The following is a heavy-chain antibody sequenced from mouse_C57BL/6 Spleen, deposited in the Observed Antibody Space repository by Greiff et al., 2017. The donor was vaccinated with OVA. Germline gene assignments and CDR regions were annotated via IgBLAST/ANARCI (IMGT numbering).Heavy chain of an antibody. D-gene: IGHD2-3*01. V-gene: IGHV3-6*01. CDR3: ASYDGYYSYYFDY. Sequence: EVKLQESGPGLVKPSQSLSLTCSVTGYSITSGYYWNWIRQFPGNKLEWMGYISYDGSNNYNPSLKNRISITRDTSKNQFFLKLNSVTTEDTATYYCASYDGYYSYYFDYWGQGTTLTVSS. CDR1: GYSITSGYY. J-gene: IGHJ2*01. CDR2: ISYDGSN.